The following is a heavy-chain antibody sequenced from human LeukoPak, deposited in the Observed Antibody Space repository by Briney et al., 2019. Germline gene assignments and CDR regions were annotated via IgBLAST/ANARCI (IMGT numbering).Heavy chain of an antibody. V-gene: IGHV1-69*13. Sequence: ASVKVSCKASGGTFSSYAISWVRQAPGQGLEWMGGIIPILGTANYAQKFQGRVTITADESTSTAYMELSSLRSEDTAVYYCARSLFWSGRYYYYYGMDVWGQGTTVTVSS. CDR2: IIPILGTA. CDR3: ARSLFWSGRYYYYYGMDV. CDR1: GGTFSSYA. D-gene: IGHD3-3*01. J-gene: IGHJ6*02.